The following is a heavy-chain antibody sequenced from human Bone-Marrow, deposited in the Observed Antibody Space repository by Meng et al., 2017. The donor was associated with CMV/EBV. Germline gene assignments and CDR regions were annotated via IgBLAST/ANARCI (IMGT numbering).Heavy chain of an antibody. CDR1: GYTVTDYY. V-gene: IGHV1-2*02. CDR2: INPNDDT. CDR3: ARSSGWSRFDY. Sequence: QAQLLHSGAYVKKPGAPMKVSCKASGYTVTDYYIHWVRQAPGQWLEWMGWINPNDDTNYAQNFQGRVTMTRDMSINTVYMELSRLTSDDTAVYYCARSSGWSRFDYWGLGTLVTVSS. J-gene: IGHJ4*02. D-gene: IGHD6-19*01.